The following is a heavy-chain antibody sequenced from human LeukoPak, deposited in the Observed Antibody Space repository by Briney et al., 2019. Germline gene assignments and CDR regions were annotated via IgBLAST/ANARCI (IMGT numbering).Heavy chain of an antibody. Sequence: GESLKISCKGSGYSFTSYWFSCVRQMPGKGLVWMGSFDARDSYTNYSPSFQGHVTISADKSISTAYLQWSSLKASDTAMYYCARSACSSTSCYVFFDYWGQGTLVTVSS. CDR3: ARSACSSTSCYVFFDY. CDR2: FDARDSYT. J-gene: IGHJ4*02. D-gene: IGHD2-2*01. V-gene: IGHV5-10-1*01. CDR1: GYSFTSYW.